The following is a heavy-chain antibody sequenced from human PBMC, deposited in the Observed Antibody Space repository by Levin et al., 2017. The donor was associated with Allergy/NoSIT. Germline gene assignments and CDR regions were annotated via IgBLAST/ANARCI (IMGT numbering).Heavy chain of an antibody. Sequence: GESLKISCQASGYSFTSYWFGWVRQRPGKGLEWMGLIFPSDSDTRVSPSFQGQIIMSVDKSINTAYLHWSSLKASDSGMYYCARRDSDGSNSFDYWGQGTLVTVSS. CDR2: IFPSDSDT. V-gene: IGHV5-51*01. J-gene: IGHJ4*02. CDR1: GYSFTSYW. CDR3: ARRDSDGSNSFDY. D-gene: IGHD2-21*01.